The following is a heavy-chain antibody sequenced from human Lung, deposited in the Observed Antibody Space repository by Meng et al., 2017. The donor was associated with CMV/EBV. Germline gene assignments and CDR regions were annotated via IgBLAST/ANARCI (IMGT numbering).Heavy chain of an antibody. CDR2: MNPNSGNT. CDR1: GYTFTTYD. CDR3: ARTRIEVEPDGTKIKYYNYGMDV. J-gene: IGHJ6*02. D-gene: IGHD2-15*01. Sequence: ASVXVSCKASGYTFTTYDINWVRQATGQGPEWMGWMNPNSGNTGYAQKFQGRVTMTRVTSISTAYMELSSLTSDDTAVYYCARTRIEVEPDGTKIKYYNYGMDVWDQGTTVTVSS. V-gene: IGHV1-8*01.